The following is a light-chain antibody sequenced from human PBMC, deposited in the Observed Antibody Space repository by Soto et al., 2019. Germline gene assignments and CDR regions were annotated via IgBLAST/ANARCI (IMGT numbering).Light chain of an antibody. V-gene: IGKV3-15*01. CDR1: QSVSSN. Sequence: EIVMTQSPATLSVSPGERATLSCRASQSVSSNLAWYQQKPGQAPRLLIYGASTRATGIPARFSGSGSGTEFTLTISSLQSEDFAVYYCQQYNNWPQTFGQ. J-gene: IGKJ1*01. CDR2: GAS. CDR3: QQYNNWPQT.